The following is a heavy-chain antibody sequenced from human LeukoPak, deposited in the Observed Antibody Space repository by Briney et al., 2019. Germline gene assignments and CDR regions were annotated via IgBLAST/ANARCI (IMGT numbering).Heavy chain of an antibody. CDR3: AKDDSFWFDP. CDR2: IRGRGGTT. D-gene: IGHD5-18*01. Sequence: WSLRLSCAASGFTFNTYAMSWGRQAPGKGLEWVSAIRGRGGTTYYTDSVKGRFTFSRDISKNTFFLQMNSLRVEDTAIYYCAKDDSFWFDPWGRGILVTVSS. CDR1: GFTFNTYA. V-gene: IGHV3-23*01. J-gene: IGHJ5*02.